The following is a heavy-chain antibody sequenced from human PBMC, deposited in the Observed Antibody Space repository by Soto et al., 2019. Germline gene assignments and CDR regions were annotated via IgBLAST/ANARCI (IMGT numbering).Heavy chain of an antibody. CDR1: GFTFSSYW. D-gene: IGHD6-13*01. V-gene: IGHV3-74*01. J-gene: IGHJ4*02. CDR2: INSDGSST. Sequence: PGGSLRLSCAASGFTFSSYWMHWVRQAPGKGLVWVSRINSDGSSTSYADSVKGRFTISRDNAKNTLYLQMNSLRAEDTAVYYCARVGGYSSSWYDRYFDYWGQGTLVTVSS. CDR3: ARVGGYSSSWYDRYFDY.